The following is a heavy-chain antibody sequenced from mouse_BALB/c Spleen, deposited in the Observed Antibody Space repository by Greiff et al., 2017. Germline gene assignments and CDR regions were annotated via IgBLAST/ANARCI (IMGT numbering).Heavy chain of an antibody. D-gene: IGHD1-1*01. V-gene: IGHV14-3*02. CDR2: IDPANGNT. J-gene: IGHJ1*01. CDR1: GFNIKDTY. Sequence: VQLQQSGAELVKPGASVKLSCTASGFNIKDTYMHWVKQRPEQGLEWIGRIDPANGNTKYDPKFQGKATITADTSSNTAYLQLSSLTSEDTAVYYCASGSSEPHWYFDVWGAGTAVTVSS. CDR3: ASGSSEPHWYFDV.